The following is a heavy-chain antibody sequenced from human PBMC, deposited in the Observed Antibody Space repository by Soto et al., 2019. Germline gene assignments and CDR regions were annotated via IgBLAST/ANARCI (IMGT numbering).Heavy chain of an antibody. CDR2: IYYSGST. CDR3: ARDFGSGSCYSSWCPLFDP. D-gene: IGHD2-15*01. Sequence: SETLSLTCTVSGGSISSGNYYWSWIRQHPGKGLEWIGYIYYSGSTNYNPSLKSRVTISVDTSKNQFSLKLSSVTAADTAVYYCARDFGSGSCYSSWCPLFDPWGQGTLVTVSS. CDR1: GGSISSGNYY. J-gene: IGHJ5*02. V-gene: IGHV4-61*01.